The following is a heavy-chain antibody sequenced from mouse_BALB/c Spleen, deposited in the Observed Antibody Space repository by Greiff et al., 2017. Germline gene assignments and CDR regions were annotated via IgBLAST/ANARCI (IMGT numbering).Heavy chain of an antibody. Sequence: EVQVVESGGGLVKPGGSLKLSCAASGFTFSDYYMYWVRQTPEKRLEWVATISDGGSYTYYPDSVKGRFTISRDNAKNNLYLQMSSLKSEDTAMYYCARVNWAMDYWGQGTSVTVSS. V-gene: IGHV5-4*02. D-gene: IGHD4-1*01. J-gene: IGHJ4*01. CDR2: ISDGGSYT. CDR1: GFTFSDYY. CDR3: ARVNWAMDY.